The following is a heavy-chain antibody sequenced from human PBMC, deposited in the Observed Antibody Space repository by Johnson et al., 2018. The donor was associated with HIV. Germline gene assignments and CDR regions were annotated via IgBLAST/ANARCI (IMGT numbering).Heavy chain of an antibody. CDR3: AKGQGYSYDLSSPFDI. CDR2: ISFDGNLK. V-gene: IGHV3-30*18. J-gene: IGHJ3*02. CDR1: GLSFSNFG. Sequence: QVQLVESGGGVVQPGKSLTLSCVGSGLSFSNFGIHWVRQAPGKGPEWVAVISFDGNLKKYADSVKGRFPISRDNAKNSLYLQMNSLRAEDTALYYCAKGQGYSYDLSSPFDIWGQGTMVTVSS. D-gene: IGHD5-18*01.